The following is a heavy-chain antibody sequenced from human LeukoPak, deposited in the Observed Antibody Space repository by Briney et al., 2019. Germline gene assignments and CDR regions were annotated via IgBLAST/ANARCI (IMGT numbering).Heavy chain of an antibody. CDR1: GFTFSNYW. V-gene: IGHV3-7*01. D-gene: IGHD2-2*01. CDR3: ARALDSSSSRYQAFEE. J-gene: IGHJ4*02. Sequence: GGSLRLSCSASGFTFSNYWMSWVRQAPGKGLEWVANIKQDESEKYYVDSVKGRFTISRDNAKSSLYLQMNSLRAEDTAVYYCARALDSSSSRYQAFEEWGQGTLVPVSS. CDR2: IKQDESEK.